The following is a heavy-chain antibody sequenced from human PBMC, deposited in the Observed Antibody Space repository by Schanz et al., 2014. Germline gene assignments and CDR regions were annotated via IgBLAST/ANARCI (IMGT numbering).Heavy chain of an antibody. Sequence: EQVLESGGGFVQPGGSLRLSCATSGFTFTTFAMTWVRQAPGKGLEWVSGISDRGDGTNYGDSVRGRFTISRDNSRNTVYLQMNNVGVDDTATYYYVKTDAGWRFDYWGQGTLVIVSS. CDR3: VKTDAGWRFDY. V-gene: IGHV3-23*01. D-gene: IGHD6-19*01. CDR2: ISDRGDGT. J-gene: IGHJ4*02. CDR1: GFTFTTFA.